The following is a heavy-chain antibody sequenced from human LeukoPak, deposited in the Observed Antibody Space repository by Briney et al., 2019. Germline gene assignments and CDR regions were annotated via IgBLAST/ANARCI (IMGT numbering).Heavy chain of an antibody. J-gene: IGHJ4*02. V-gene: IGHV3-11*01. Sequence: GGSLRLSCAASGFNFSYYSMSWIRQAPGKGLEWVSSISNSGTTMYYADAVKGRFTISRDNAKKSLYLQMNSLRAEDTAVYYCARYSRSGWYSDYWGQGTLVTVSS. CDR2: ISNSGTTM. CDR3: ARYSRSGWYSDY. D-gene: IGHD6-19*01. CDR1: GFNFSYYS.